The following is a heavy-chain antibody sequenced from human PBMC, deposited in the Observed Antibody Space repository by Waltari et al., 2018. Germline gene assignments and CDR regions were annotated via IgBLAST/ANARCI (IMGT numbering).Heavy chain of an antibody. CDR1: GGTFSTYT. Sequence: HVQLEQSGAEVKKPGSSVKVSCKASGGTFSTYTVTWVRQAPGQGLEWMGSITPFRGISKYAQGLQARLTITVDQSTNTGYMELNNLRPEDTGVYYCARSGEMKGTVDYWGQGTLVTVSS. CDR3: ARSGEMKGTVDY. CDR2: ITPFRGIS. D-gene: IGHD1-1*01. J-gene: IGHJ4*02. V-gene: IGHV1-69*02.